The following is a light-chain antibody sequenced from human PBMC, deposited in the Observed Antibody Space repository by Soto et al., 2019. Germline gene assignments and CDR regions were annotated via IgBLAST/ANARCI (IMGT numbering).Light chain of an antibody. V-gene: IGKV1-9*01. CDR2: AAS. CDR1: QGISSH. Sequence: DIQLTQSPAFLSASLGDRVTISCRASQGISSHLAWYQQKPGKAPELLIYAASTLQSGVPSRFSGSGSGTEFTLTISSLQPEDFATYFCQHLNSYPRALSFGGVTQVEIK. J-gene: IGKJ4*01. CDR3: QHLNSYPRALS.